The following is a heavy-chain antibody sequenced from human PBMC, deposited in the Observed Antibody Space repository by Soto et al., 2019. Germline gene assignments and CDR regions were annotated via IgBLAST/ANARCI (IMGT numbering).Heavy chain of an antibody. CDR3: ARSRTYCSGGRCYSYYYCGMDV. D-gene: IGHD2-15*01. CDR1: GYTFTSYY. Sequence: ASGKVSCKASGYTFTSYYMHWVRQAPGQGLEWMGIINPSGGSTSYAQKFQGRVTMTRDTSASTVYMELSSLRSEETAVYYCARSRTYCSGGRCYSYYYCGMDVWGQGTTVTVSS. CDR2: INPSGGST. J-gene: IGHJ6*02. V-gene: IGHV1-46*01.